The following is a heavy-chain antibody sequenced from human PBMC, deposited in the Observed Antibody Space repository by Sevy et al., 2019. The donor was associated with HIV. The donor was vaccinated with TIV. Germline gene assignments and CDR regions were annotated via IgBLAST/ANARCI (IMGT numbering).Heavy chain of an antibody. CDR1: GYTFTGYY. Sequence: ASVKVSCKASGYTFTGYYMHWVRQAPGQGLEWMGWINPNSGGKNYAQKLQGRVTMTRDTSISTAYMGLSRLRSDDTAVYYCARDYYGSGSYYHVNWFDPWGQGTLVTVSS. CDR2: INPNSGGK. J-gene: IGHJ5*02. D-gene: IGHD3-10*01. V-gene: IGHV1-2*02. CDR3: ARDYYGSGSYYHVNWFDP.